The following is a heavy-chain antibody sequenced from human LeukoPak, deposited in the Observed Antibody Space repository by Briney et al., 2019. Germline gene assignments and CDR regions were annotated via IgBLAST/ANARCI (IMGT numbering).Heavy chain of an antibody. D-gene: IGHD3-22*01. CDR2: IYYSGST. Sequence: PSETLSLTCTVSGGSISSGDYYWSWIRQPPGKGLEWIGYIYYSGSTNYNPSLKSRVTISVDTSKNQFSLKLSSVTAADTAVYYCARHLDYYDSSGFFDYWGQGTLVTVSS. V-gene: IGHV4-30-4*01. CDR3: ARHLDYYDSSGFFDY. CDR1: GGSISSGDYY. J-gene: IGHJ4*02.